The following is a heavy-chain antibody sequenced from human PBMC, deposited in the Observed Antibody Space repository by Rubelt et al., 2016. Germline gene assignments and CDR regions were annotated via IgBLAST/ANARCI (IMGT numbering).Heavy chain of an antibody. D-gene: IGHD3-22*01. Sequence: QLQLQESGPGLVKPSETLSLTCTASGGSISSSSYYWGWIRQPSGKGLEWIGSIYYSGSTYYNPSLKSRVTISVDTSKKQFSLKLSSVTAADTAVYYCARAVSYYDSSGYGYYYYMDVWGKGTTVTVSS. V-gene: IGHV4-39*07. J-gene: IGHJ6*03. CDR2: IYYSGST. CDR1: GGSISSSSYY. CDR3: ARAVSYYDSSGYGYYYYMDV.